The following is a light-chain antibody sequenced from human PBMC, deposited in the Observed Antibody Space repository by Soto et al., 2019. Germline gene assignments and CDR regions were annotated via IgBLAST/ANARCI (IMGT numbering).Light chain of an antibody. Sequence: EVVLTQSPGTLSLSPGERATLSCRASQSVSNSYLAWYQQKPGQAPGLLIYGASSRATGIPDRFSGSGSGTDFTLTISRLEPEDLAVYYCQQYGSSPRTFGQGTKLEI. CDR1: QSVSNSY. V-gene: IGKV3-20*01. CDR3: QQYGSSPRT. CDR2: GAS. J-gene: IGKJ2*01.